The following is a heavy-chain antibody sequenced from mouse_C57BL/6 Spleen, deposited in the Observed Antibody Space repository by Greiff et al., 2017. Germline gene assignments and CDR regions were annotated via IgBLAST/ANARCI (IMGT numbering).Heavy chain of an antibody. D-gene: IGHD1-1*01. CDR2: IYPGSGST. V-gene: IGHV1-55*01. CDR3: ATRRYGSSYGFAY. CDR1: GYTFTSYW. Sequence: QVQLKQPGAELVKPGASVKMSCKASGYTFTSYWLTWVKQRPGQGLEWIGDIYPGSGSTNYNEKFKSKATLTVDTSSSTAYMQLSSLTSEDSAVYYGATRRYGSSYGFAYWGQGTLVTVSA. J-gene: IGHJ3*01.